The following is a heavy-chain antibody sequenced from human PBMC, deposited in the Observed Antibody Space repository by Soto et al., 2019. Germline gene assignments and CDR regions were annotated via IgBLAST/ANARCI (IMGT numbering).Heavy chain of an antibody. D-gene: IGHD2-15*01. Sequence: GGSLRLSCAASGFTFSSYAMHWVRQAPGKGLEWVAVISYDGSNKYYADSVKGRFTISRDNSKNTLYLQMNSLRAEDTAVYYCARGSHCSGGSCPPPDDAFDIWGQGTMVTVSS. V-gene: IGHV3-30-3*01. J-gene: IGHJ3*02. CDR1: GFTFSSYA. CDR2: ISYDGSNK. CDR3: ARGSHCSGGSCPPPDDAFDI.